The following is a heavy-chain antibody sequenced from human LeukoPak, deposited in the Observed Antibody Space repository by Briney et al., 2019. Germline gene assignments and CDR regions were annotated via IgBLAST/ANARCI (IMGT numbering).Heavy chain of an antibody. CDR2: ISGSDGTT. V-gene: IGHV3-23*01. CDR1: GFTFSNYA. CDR3: ARAHNWKYGTFDY. J-gene: IGHJ4*02. Sequence: GGSLRLSCAASGFTFSNYAMSWVRQAPGKGLEWVSGISGSDGTTYYADSVKGRFTISRDNAKNSLYLQMNSLRVEDTAVYYCARAHNWKYGTFDYWGQGTLVTVSS. D-gene: IGHD1-7*01.